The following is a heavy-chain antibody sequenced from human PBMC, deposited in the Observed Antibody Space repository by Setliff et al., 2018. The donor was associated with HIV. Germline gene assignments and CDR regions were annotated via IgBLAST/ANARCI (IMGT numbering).Heavy chain of an antibody. CDR3: ARVLDGNHYDAFNL. CDR1: GGSISSGGYY. D-gene: IGHD1-26*01. CDR2: ISTGGAT. J-gene: IGHJ3*01. Sequence: SETLSLTCTVSGGSISSGGYYWNWIRQPAGKGLEWVGQISTGGATDYNSSLKSRVTISLDKSKNQFSLRLNSVTAADTAVYYCARVLDGNHYDAFNLWGQGTTVTVSS. V-gene: IGHV4-61*09.